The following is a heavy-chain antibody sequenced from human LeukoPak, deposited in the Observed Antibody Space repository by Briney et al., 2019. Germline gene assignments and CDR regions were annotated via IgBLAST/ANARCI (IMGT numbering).Heavy chain of an antibody. CDR1: GGSISSSSYY. Sequence: SETLSLTCTVSGGSISSSSYYWGWIRQPPGKGLEWIGSIYYSGSTYYNPSLKSRVTISVDTSKNQFSLKLSSVTAAATAVYYCARDGGYSYGYRWVPINWFDPWGQGTLVTVSS. V-gene: IGHV4-39*07. CDR2: IYYSGST. D-gene: IGHD5-18*01. J-gene: IGHJ5*02. CDR3: ARDGGYSYGYRWVPINWFDP.